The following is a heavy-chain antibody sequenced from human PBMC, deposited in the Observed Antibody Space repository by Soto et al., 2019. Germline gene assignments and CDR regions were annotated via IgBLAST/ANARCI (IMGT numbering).Heavy chain of an antibody. CDR3: ARAIAAADSNWFDP. CDR1: GFTFSSYA. V-gene: IGHV3-64*01. D-gene: IGHD6-13*01. Sequence: PGGSLRLSCAASGFTFSSYAMHWVRQAPGKGLEYVSAISSNGGSTYYANSVKGRFTISRDNSKNTLYLQMGSLRAEDMAVYYCARAIAAADSNWFDPRGQGTLVTVSS. J-gene: IGHJ5*02. CDR2: ISSNGGST.